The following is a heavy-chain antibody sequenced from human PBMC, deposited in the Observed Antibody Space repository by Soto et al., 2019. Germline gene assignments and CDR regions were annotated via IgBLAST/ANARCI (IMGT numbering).Heavy chain of an antibody. J-gene: IGHJ4*02. CDR1: DFSLSPSW. V-gene: IGHV3-74*03. Sequence: PLRLPYAASDFSLSPSWIHWVRQVPGRGLEWVARLSSDGVGAAYADSVTGRFFISRDIARNTLSLQMNSLRADDTAVYYWARDLGGPDYWGRGTSVTVSS. CDR3: ARDLGGPDY. CDR2: LSSDGVGA. D-gene: IGHD3-16*01.